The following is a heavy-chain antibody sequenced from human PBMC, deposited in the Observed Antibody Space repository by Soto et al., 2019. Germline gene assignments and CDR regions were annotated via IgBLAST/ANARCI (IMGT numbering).Heavy chain of an antibody. V-gene: IGHV4-31*03. CDR1: GGSISSGGYY. J-gene: IGHJ6*02. Sequence: QVQLQESGPGLVKPPQTLSLTCTVSGGSISSGGYYWSWIRQHPGKGLEWIGYIYYSGSTYYNPSLKSRVTISVDTSKNQFSLKLSSVTAADTAVYYCARGSGDYYYYGMDVWGQGTTVTVSS. CDR3: ARGSGDYYYYGMDV. CDR2: IYYSGST. D-gene: IGHD6-25*01.